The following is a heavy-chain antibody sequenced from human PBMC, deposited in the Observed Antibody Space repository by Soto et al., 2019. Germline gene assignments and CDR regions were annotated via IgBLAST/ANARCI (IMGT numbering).Heavy chain of an antibody. CDR3: ARGPLRYFDWLLDY. D-gene: IGHD3-9*01. CDR1: GYTFTGYY. J-gene: IGHJ4*02. V-gene: IGHV1-2*04. CDR2: INPNSGGT. Sequence: ASVKVSCKASGYTFTGYYMHWVRQAPGQGLGWMGWINPNSGGTNYAQKFQDWVTMTRDTSISTAYIELKRLRSDDTAMNNCARGPLRYFDWLLDYWGQGTLVTVSS.